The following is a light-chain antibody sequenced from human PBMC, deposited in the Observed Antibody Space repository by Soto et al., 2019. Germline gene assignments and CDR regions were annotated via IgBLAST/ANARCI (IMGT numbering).Light chain of an antibody. V-gene: IGKV3-11*01. CDR2: DAS. Sequence: EVVLTQSPDTLSLSPGERATLSFRASQSFSGHLAWYQQKPGQAPRLLIYDASKRATGIPARFSGSGFGTDYTLTISSLEPEDFAVYYCQQRSKWRTFGQGTKVDI. CDR3: QQRSKWRT. J-gene: IGKJ1*01. CDR1: QSFSGH.